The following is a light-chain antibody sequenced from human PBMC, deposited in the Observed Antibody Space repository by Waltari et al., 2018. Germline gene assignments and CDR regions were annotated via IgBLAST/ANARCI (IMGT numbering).Light chain of an antibody. Sequence: DIQLTQSPSFLSASVGDRVTITCRDSQGISSYISWYQQKPGKAPNLLISEASTLQSGVPSRFSGTGSETEFTLTISSLQPEDFATYFCQHLNSYPPTFGPGTIVDIK. CDR2: EAS. V-gene: IGKV1-9*01. CDR1: QGISSY. CDR3: QHLNSYPPT. J-gene: IGKJ3*01.